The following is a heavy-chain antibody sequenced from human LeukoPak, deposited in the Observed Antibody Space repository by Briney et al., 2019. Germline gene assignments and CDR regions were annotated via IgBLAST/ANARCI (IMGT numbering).Heavy chain of an antibody. V-gene: IGHV1-3*01. CDR3: ARVGTIFGVTSRYWFDP. CDR1: GYTFTSYA. J-gene: IGHJ5*02. CDR2: INAGNGNT. D-gene: IGHD3-3*01. Sequence: ASVKVSCKASGYTFTSYAMHWERQAPGQRLEWMGWINAGNGNTKYSQKFQGRVTITRDTSASTAYMELSSLRSEDTAVYYCARVGTIFGVTSRYWFDPWGQGTLVTVSS.